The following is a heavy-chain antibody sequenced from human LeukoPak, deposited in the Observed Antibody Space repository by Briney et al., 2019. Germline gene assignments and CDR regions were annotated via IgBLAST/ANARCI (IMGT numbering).Heavy chain of an antibody. Sequence: PGGSLRLSCAASGFTFSSYAMSWVRQAPGKGLEWVSAISGSGGSTYYADSVKGRFTISRDNSKNTLYLQMNSLRAEDTAVYYCAKDTIAAADPVSWFDPWGQGTLVTVSS. D-gene: IGHD6-13*01. J-gene: IGHJ5*02. CDR1: GFTFSSYA. CDR2: ISGSGGST. V-gene: IGHV3-23*01. CDR3: AKDTIAAADPVSWFDP.